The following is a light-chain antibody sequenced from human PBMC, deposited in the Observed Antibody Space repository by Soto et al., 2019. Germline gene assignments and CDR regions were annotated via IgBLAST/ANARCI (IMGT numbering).Light chain of an antibody. Sequence: QSVLTQPPSVSGAPGQRVTISCTGSSSNIGANYDVHWYQQRPGTAPKLLIFGNSNRPSGVPDRFSGYKSGTSASLAITGLQAEDEGDYYCQSYDSTMSARYVLGTGNKVTVL. CDR2: GNS. CDR3: QSYDSTMSARYV. CDR1: SSNIGANYD. V-gene: IGLV1-40*01. J-gene: IGLJ1*01.